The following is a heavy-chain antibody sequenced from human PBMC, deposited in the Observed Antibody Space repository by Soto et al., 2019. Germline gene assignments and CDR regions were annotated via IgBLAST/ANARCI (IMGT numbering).Heavy chain of an antibody. J-gene: IGHJ6*02. CDR1: GFTFDDYA. V-gene: IGHV3-9*01. Sequence: EVQLVESGGGLVQPGRSLRLSCAASGFTFDDYAMHWVRQAPGKGLEWVSGISWNSGSIGYADSVKGRFTISRDNAKNSLYLQMKSLRAEDTALYYCAKDDGGYSSSWYDYYYGMDVWGQGTTVTVSS. CDR3: AKDDGGYSSSWYDYYYGMDV. CDR2: ISWNSGSI. D-gene: IGHD6-13*01.